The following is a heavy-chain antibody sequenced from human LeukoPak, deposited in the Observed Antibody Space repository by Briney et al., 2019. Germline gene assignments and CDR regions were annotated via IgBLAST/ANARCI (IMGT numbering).Heavy chain of an antibody. CDR2: INPNSGGT. Sequence: GASVKVSCKASGYTFTGYYMHWVRQAPGQGLEWMGWINPNSGGTNYAQKFQGRVTMTRDTSISTAYMELSRLRSDDTAVYYCARVTNYDYVWGSYSDYWGQGTLVTVS. V-gene: IGHV1-2*02. CDR3: ARVTNYDYVWGSYSDY. J-gene: IGHJ4*02. CDR1: GYTFTGYY. D-gene: IGHD3-16*01.